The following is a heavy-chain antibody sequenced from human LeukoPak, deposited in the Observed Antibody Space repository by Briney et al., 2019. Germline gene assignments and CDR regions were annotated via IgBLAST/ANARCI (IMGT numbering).Heavy chain of an antibody. J-gene: IGHJ4*02. CDR1: GFTFSTYG. Sequence: GGSLRLSCVASGFTFSTYGMIWVRQAPGMGPEWVSLVSNSGDTTNYADSVKARFTISGDNSKNTLYLQMDSLRAEDTAAYYCANIGASTFGSTGFWGQGTLVTVSS. V-gene: IGHV3-23*01. CDR2: VSNSGDTT. D-gene: IGHD3-16*01. CDR3: ANIGASTFGSTGF.